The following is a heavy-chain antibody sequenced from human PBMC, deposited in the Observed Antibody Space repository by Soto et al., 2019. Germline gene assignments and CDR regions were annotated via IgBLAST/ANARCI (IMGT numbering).Heavy chain of an antibody. D-gene: IGHD2-2*01. CDR1: GFTFSSYA. CDR2: VSVSGANT. J-gene: IGHJ4*02. Sequence: EVQLLESGGGLVQPGGSLRLSCAASGFTFSSYAMSWVRQAPGKGLEWVSTVSVSGANTYYADSVKGRFTASRDNSKNTLYVQMNSLRVEDTAVYYCAKVVPNDCSSITCRYFDYCGLGTLVTVSS. CDR3: AKVVPNDCSSITCRYFDY. V-gene: IGHV3-23*01.